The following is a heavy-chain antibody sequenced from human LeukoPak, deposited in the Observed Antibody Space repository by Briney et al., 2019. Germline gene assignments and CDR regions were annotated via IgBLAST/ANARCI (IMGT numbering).Heavy chain of an antibody. V-gene: IGHV3-23*01. CDR3: AKLVAVAGGNY. J-gene: IGHJ4*02. Sequence: PEGSLRLSCEASGFSFSSYGMTWVRQAPGKGLEWVSVITGSGGSTYYADSVKGRCTISRDNSKNTLYLRMNRLRAEDTAVYYCAKLVAVAGGNYWGQGTLVTVSS. CDR1: GFSFSSYG. D-gene: IGHD6-19*01. CDR2: ITGSGGST.